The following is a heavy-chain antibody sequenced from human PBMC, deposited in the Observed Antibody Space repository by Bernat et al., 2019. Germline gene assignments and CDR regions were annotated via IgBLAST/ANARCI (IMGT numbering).Heavy chain of an antibody. CDR2: ISAYNGNT. J-gene: IGHJ3*02. D-gene: IGHD3-10*01. CDR3: HRGYYGSGSYPSGAFDI. Sequence: QVQLVQSGAEVKKPGASVKVSCKASGYTFTSYGISWVRQAPGQGLEWMGWISAYNGNTNYAQKPQGRVTMTTDTSTSTAYMELRSLRSDDTAVYYCHRGYYGSGSYPSGAFDIWGQGTMVTVSS. V-gene: IGHV1-18*01. CDR1: GYTFTSYG.